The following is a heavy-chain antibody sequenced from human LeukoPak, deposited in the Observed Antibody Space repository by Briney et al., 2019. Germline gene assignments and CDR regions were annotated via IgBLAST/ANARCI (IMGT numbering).Heavy chain of an antibody. V-gene: IGHV1-2*02. J-gene: IGHJ5*02. Sequence: ASVKVSCKASGYTFTGYYMHWVRQAPGQGLEWMGWINPNSGGTNYAQKFQGRVTMARDTSISTAYMELSRLRSDDTAVYYCARDRHLTGYTNWFGPWGQGTLVTVSS. CDR2: INPNSGGT. CDR1: GYTFTGYY. CDR3: ARDRHLTGYTNWFGP. D-gene: IGHD1-1*01.